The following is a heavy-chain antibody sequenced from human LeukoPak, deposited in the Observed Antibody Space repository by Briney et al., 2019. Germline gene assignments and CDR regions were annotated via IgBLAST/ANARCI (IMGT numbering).Heavy chain of an antibody. CDR1: GFTFDDYG. Sequence: GGSLRLSCAASGFTFDDYGMTWVRHAPGKGLEWVSGINWNGGSTGYADSVKGRFTISRDNAKNSLYLQMNSLRAEDTALYYCARDRSSSSGYYYYMDVWGKGTTVTVSS. J-gene: IGHJ6*03. V-gene: IGHV3-20*04. CDR3: ARDRSSSSGYYYYMDV. CDR2: INWNGGST. D-gene: IGHD6-6*01.